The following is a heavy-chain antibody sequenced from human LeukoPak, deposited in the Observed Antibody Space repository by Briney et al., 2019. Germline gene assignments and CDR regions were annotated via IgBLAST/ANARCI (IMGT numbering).Heavy chain of an antibody. J-gene: IGHJ4*02. CDR3: ATTFIVGAVGDY. CDR2: INPSGGST. D-gene: IGHD1-26*01. Sequence: ASVKVSCKASGYTFTSYYMHWVRQAPGQGLEWMGIINPSGGSTSYAQKFQGRVTMTRNTSISTAYMELSSLRSEDTAVYHCATTFIVGAVGDYWGQGTLVTVSS. CDR1: GYTFTSYY. V-gene: IGHV1-46*01.